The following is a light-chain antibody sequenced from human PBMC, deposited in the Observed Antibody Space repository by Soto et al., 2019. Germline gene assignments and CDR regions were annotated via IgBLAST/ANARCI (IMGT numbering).Light chain of an antibody. Sequence: DIQMTQSPSTLSASVGDRVTITCRASQSISSWLAWYQQKPGKAPKLLIYDASSLGSRVPARFSGSGSGTEFTLTISSMQSDDFAAYYCQQYNSYGSFCGGTKVEIK. V-gene: IGKV1-5*01. CDR1: QSISSW. CDR3: QQYNSYGS. J-gene: IGKJ4*02. CDR2: DAS.